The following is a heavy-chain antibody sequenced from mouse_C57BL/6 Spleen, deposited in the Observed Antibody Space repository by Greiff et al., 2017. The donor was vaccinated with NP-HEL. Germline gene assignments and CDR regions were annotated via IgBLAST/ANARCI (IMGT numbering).Heavy chain of an antibody. D-gene: IGHD1-1*01. J-gene: IGHJ2*01. CDR1: GYTFTSYW. Sequence: QVHVKQSGAELAKPGASVKLSCKASGYTFTSYWMHWVKQRPGQGLEWIGYINPSSGYTKYNQKFKDKATLTADKSSSTAYMQLSSLTYEDSAVYYCARSLITTRVFDYWGQGTTLTVSS. CDR3: ARSLITTRVFDY. CDR2: INPSSGYT. V-gene: IGHV1-7*01.